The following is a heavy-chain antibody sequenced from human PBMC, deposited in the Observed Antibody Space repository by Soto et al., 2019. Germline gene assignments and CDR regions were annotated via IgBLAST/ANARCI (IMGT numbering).Heavy chain of an antibody. V-gene: IGHV2-70*12. Sequence: SGPTLVNPTETLTLTCTFSGFSLTTSGMCVSWIRQPPGKAPEWLAFIDWEDDKFYSTSLKTRLSISRDTSKNQVVLTMTNMHPSDKATYYCAQVRVGSACYDANHWGQAAQGTVS. D-gene: IGHD2-2*01. CDR3: AQVRVGSACYDANH. CDR2: IDWEDDK. CDR1: GFSLTTSGMC. J-gene: IGHJ1*01.